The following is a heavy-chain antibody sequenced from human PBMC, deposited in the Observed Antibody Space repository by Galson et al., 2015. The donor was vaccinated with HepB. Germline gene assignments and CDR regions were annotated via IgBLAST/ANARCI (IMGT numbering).Heavy chain of an antibody. CDR3: ARDSLDTAMFDP. Sequence: SVKVSCKASGYTFTSYYMHWVRQAPGQGLEWMGIINPSGGSTSYAQKFQGRVTMTRDTSKNQFSLKLSSVTAADTAVYYCARDSLDTAMFDPWGQGTLVTVSS. D-gene: IGHD5-18*01. CDR2: INPSGGST. J-gene: IGHJ5*02. V-gene: IGHV1-46*01. CDR1: GYTFTSYY.